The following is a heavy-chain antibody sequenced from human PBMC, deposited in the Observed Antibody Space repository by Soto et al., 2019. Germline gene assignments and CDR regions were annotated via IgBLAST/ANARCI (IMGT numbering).Heavy chain of an antibody. Sequence: VQLVQSGAEVKKPGSSVKVSCRASGATFRSYAFTWVRQASGQGLEWMGGISPIFGSTIYARQFQGRVTITADDSASTAYMELNSLSSEDTAVYYCAGDYGVYDWYGMDVWGQGTTVNVSS. CDR2: ISPIFGST. J-gene: IGHJ6*02. CDR1: GATFRSYA. V-gene: IGHV1-69*01. D-gene: IGHD4-17*01. CDR3: AGDYGVYDWYGMDV.